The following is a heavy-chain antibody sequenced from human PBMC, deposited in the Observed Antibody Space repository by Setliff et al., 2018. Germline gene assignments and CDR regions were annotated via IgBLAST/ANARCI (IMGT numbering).Heavy chain of an antibody. CDR1: GGSISSYY. V-gene: IGHV4-59*08. CDR3: ARAYYYGSGNSHKYYMDV. Sequence: SETLSLTCTVSGGSISSYYWSWIRQPPGKGLEWIGYIYYSGSMNYNPSLKGRVTMSVDTSNNQLSLKLTSVSAADTAVYYCARAYYYGSGNSHKYYMDVWGKGTAVTVSS. J-gene: IGHJ6*03. D-gene: IGHD3-10*01. CDR2: IYYSGSM.